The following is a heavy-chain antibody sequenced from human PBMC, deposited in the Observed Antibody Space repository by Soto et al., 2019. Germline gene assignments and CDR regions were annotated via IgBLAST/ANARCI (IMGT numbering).Heavy chain of an antibody. CDR2: IYHSGST. Sequence: PSETLSLTCAVSGGSISSGGYSWSWIRQPPGKGLEWIGYIYHSGSTYYNPSLKSRVTISVDRSKNQFSLKLSSVTAADTAVYYCARHPLWMTTVVTQTGAFDIWGQGTMVTVSS. V-gene: IGHV4-30-2*01. D-gene: IGHD4-17*01. CDR1: GGSISSGGYS. J-gene: IGHJ3*02. CDR3: ARHPLWMTTVVTQTGAFDI.